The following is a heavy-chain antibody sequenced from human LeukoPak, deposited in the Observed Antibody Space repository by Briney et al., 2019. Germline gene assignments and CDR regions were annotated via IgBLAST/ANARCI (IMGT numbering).Heavy chain of an antibody. CDR1: GFTFSSYS. D-gene: IGHD5-18*01. CDR3: ARDRDVDTAMP. V-gene: IGHV3-48*01. CDR2: ISSSSSTI. Sequence: GGSLRLSCAASGFTFSSYSLNWVRQAPGEGLELVSYISSSSSTIYYADSVKGRFTISRDNAKNSLYLQMNSLRAEDTAVYYCARDRDVDTAMPWGKGTTVTVSS. J-gene: IGHJ6*04.